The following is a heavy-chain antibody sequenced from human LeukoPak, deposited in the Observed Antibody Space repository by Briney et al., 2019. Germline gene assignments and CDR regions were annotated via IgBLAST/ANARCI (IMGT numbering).Heavy chain of an antibody. CDR2: INHSGST. D-gene: IGHD2-2*01. V-gene: IGHV4-34*01. J-gene: IGHJ5*02. CDR3: ARGLEPDIVVVPAAIGWFDP. Sequence: KPSETLSLTCAVYGGSFSGYYWSWIRQPPGKGLEWIGEINHSGSTNYNPSLKSRVTISVDTSKNQFSLKLSSVTAADTAVYYCARGLEPDIVVVPAAIGWFDPWGQGTLVTVSS. CDR1: GGSFSGYY.